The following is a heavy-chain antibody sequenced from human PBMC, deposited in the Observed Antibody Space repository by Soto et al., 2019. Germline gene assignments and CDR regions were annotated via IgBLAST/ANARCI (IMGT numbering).Heavy chain of an antibody. CDR1: GGTFSSYA. CDR3: ARRNNYDILTGYYDY. V-gene: IGHV1-69*13. D-gene: IGHD3-9*01. CDR2: IIPIFGTA. J-gene: IGHJ4*02. Sequence: SVKVSCKASGGTFSSYAISWVRQAPGQGLEWMGGIIPIFGTANYAQKFQGRVTITADESTSTAYMELSSLRSEDTAVYYCARRNNYDILTGYYDYWGQGTLVTVSS.